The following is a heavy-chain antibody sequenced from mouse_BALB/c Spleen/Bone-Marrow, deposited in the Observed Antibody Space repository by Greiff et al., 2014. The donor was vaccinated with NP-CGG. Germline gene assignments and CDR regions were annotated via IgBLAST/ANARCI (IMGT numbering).Heavy chain of an antibody. Sequence: EVHLVESGAELVKPGASVKLSCTASGFNIKDTYMHWVKQRPEQGLEWIGRIDPANGNTKYDPKFQGKATITADTSSNTAYLQLSSLTSEDTAVYYCASYYYSSSSFAYWGQGTLVTVSA. V-gene: IGHV14-3*02. CDR3: ASYYYSSSSFAY. D-gene: IGHD1-1*01. J-gene: IGHJ3*01. CDR1: GFNIKDTY. CDR2: IDPANGNT.